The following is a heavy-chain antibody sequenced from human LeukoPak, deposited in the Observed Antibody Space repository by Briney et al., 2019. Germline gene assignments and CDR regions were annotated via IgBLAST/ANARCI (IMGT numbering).Heavy chain of an antibody. J-gene: IGHJ5*02. CDR2: ISSSSSYI. CDR1: GFTFSTYS. V-gene: IGHV3-21*01. D-gene: IGHD6-13*01. Sequence: GGSLRLSCAASGFTFSTYSMNWVRQAPGKGLEWVSSISSSSSYIYYADSVKGRFTISRDNAKNSLYLQMNSLRAEDTAVYYCARDGIAAADHNWFDPWGQGTLVTVSS. CDR3: ARDGIAAADHNWFDP.